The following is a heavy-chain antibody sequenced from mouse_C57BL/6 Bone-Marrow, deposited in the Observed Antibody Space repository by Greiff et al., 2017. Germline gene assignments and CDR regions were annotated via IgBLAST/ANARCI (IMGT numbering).Heavy chain of an antibody. J-gene: IGHJ3*01. V-gene: IGHV14-4*01. D-gene: IGHD2-5*01. CDR3: TTYYSNCPWFAY. CDR2: SDPENGDT. CDR1: GFNIKDDY. Sequence: VQLQQSGAELVRPGASVKLSCTASGFNIKDDYMHWVKQRPEQGLEWIGWSDPENGDTEYASKFQGKATITADTSSNTAYLQLSSLTSEDTAVYYCTTYYSNCPWFAYWGQGTLVTVSA.